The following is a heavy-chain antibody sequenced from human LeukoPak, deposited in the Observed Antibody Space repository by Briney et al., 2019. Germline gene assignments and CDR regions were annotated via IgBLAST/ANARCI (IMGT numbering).Heavy chain of an antibody. CDR1: GGSISSSSYY. Sequence: SETLSLTCTVSGGSISSSSYYWGWIRQPPGKGLEWIGSIYYSGSTNYNPSLKSRVTMSVDTSKNQFSLKLSSVTAADTAVYYCARDDIVVVPAARGRQYYYYYMDVWGKGTTVTISS. CDR2: IYYSGST. V-gene: IGHV4-39*07. D-gene: IGHD2-2*01. J-gene: IGHJ6*03. CDR3: ARDDIVVVPAARGRQYYYYYMDV.